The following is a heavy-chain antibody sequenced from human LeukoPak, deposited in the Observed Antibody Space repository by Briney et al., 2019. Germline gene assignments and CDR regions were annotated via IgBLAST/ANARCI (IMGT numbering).Heavy chain of an antibody. J-gene: IGHJ1*01. CDR1: GFTFSTYS. D-gene: IGHD2-21*02. CDR3: ARAYCGGDCYSYFHH. Sequence: GGSLRLSCAASGFTFSTYSLNWVRQAPGTGLQWVSYISSSESTIYYADSVKGRLTISRDNAKNSLYLQMNSLRDEDTGVYYCARAYCGGDCYSYFHHWGQGTLVTVSS. CDR2: ISSSESTI. V-gene: IGHV3-48*02.